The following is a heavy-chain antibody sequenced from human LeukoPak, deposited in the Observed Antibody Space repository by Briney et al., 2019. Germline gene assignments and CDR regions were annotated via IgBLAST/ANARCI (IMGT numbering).Heavy chain of an antibody. Sequence: GGSLRLSCAASGFTFSSYAMSWVRQAPGKGLEWVSAISGSGGSTYYADSVKGRFTISRDNAKNSLYLQMNSLRAEDTAVYYCASSWIQLWTFDPWGQGTLVTVSS. CDR1: GFTFSSYA. CDR2: ISGSGGST. D-gene: IGHD5-18*01. V-gene: IGHV3-23*01. J-gene: IGHJ5*02. CDR3: ASSWIQLWTFDP.